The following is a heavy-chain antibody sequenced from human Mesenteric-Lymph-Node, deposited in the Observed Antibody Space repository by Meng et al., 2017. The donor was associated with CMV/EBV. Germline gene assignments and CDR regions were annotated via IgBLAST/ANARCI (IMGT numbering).Heavy chain of an antibody. CDR3: ASSDGAPRLYYYGMDV. Sequence: GESLKISCAASGFTFSSYSMNWVRQAPGKGLEWVSSISSSSSYIYYADSVKGRFTISRDNAKNSLYLQMNSLRAEDTAVYYCASSDGAPRLYYYGMDVWGQGTTVTVSS. V-gene: IGHV3-21*01. J-gene: IGHJ6*02. CDR1: GFTFSSYS. CDR2: ISSSSSYI. D-gene: IGHD1-26*01.